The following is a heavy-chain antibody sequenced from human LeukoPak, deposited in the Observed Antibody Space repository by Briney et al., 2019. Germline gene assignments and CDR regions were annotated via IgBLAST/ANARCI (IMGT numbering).Heavy chain of an antibody. CDR3: AREIVGTHKSRFDP. J-gene: IGHJ5*02. CDR1: GFTFSGRW. V-gene: IGHV3-7*03. Sequence: GGSLRLTCAASGFTFSGRWMSWLRQAPGKGLEWVANINQDGTDKYYVDSVKGRFTISRDNAKNSLYLQMNSLRAEDTAVYYCAREIVGTHKSRFDPWGQGTLVTVSS. CDR2: INQDGTDK. D-gene: IGHD1-26*01.